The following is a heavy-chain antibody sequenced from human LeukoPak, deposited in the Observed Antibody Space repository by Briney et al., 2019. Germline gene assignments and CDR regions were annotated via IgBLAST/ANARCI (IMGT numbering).Heavy chain of an antibody. J-gene: IGHJ3*02. V-gene: IGHV3-30-3*01. CDR3: AKGYSSSWYAGAFDI. CDR2: ISYDGSNK. CDR1: GFTFSSYA. D-gene: IGHD6-13*01. Sequence: GRSLRLSCAASGFTFSSYAMHWVRQAPGKGLEWVAVISYDGSNKYYADSVKGRFTISRDNSKNTLYLQMNSLRAEDTAVYYCAKGYSSSWYAGAFDIWGQGTMVTVSS.